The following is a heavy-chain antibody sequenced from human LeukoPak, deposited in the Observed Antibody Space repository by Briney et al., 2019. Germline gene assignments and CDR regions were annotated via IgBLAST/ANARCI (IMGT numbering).Heavy chain of an antibody. CDR1: GFTFHNYA. J-gene: IGHJ3*02. CDR2: ITGSGGTT. Sequence: GGSLRLSCAASGFTFHNYAMSWVRQAPGKGLEWVSTITGSGGTTYYGDSVKGRFTISRDNSKNTLYVQMNSLRAEDTAVYYCAKAVRGSSWYLRDAFDIWGQGTMVTVSS. D-gene: IGHD6-13*01. CDR3: AKAVRGSSWYLRDAFDI. V-gene: IGHV3-23*02.